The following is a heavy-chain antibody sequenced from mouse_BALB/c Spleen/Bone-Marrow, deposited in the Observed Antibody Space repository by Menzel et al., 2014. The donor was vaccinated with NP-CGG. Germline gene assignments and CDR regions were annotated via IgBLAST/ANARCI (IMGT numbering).Heavy chain of an antibody. V-gene: IGHV5-9-2*01. CDR3: ARHAYYDQTEVSFVC. J-gene: IGHJ3*01. CDR1: GFSFSNYG. Sequence: EVKLVESGGGLVKSGGSLKLSCAASGFSFSNYGMSWLRQTPEKRLEWVATISGDGRYTFYSDSVKGRFTISRDNAKNNLYLQLSGLRSEGTGLYYCARHAYYDQTEVSFVCWGQGTLVTVSA. CDR2: ISGDGRYT. D-gene: IGHD2-4*01.